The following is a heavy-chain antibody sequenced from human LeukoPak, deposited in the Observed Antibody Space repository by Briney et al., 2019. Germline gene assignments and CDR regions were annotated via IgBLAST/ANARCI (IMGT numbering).Heavy chain of an antibody. CDR1: GFPFQSYW. Sequence: GGSLRLSCTASGFPFQSYWMNWVRQAPGKGLEWVSTSGSGGSPFYADSVKGRFTISRDNSRNTLYLQMNSLRVEDTAVYYCAKGGSGWYPGFDYWGQGTLVTVSS. CDR2: SGSGGSP. V-gene: IGHV3-23*01. J-gene: IGHJ4*02. D-gene: IGHD6-19*01. CDR3: AKGGSGWYPGFDY.